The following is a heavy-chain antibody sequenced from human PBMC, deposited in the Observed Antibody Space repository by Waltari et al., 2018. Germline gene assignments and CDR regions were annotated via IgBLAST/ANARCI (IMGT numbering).Heavy chain of an antibody. D-gene: IGHD3-22*01. J-gene: IGHJ4*02. Sequence: EVQLVQSGAEVKKPGESLKNSCKGSGYSFTSYWIGWVRQLPGKGLEWMGIIYPGDSDTRYSPSFQGQVTISADKSIRTAYLQWSSLKASDTAMYYCARHMAPYYDSSGYPYWGQGTLVTVSS. CDR2: IYPGDSDT. CDR1: GYSFTSYW. V-gene: IGHV5-51*01. CDR3: ARHMAPYYDSSGYPY.